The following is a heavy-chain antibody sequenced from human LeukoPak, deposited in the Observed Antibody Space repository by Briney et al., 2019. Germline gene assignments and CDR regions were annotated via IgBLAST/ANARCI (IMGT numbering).Heavy chain of an antibody. Sequence: QPGGSLRLSCAASGFTFSSYAMSWVRQAPGKGLEWVSLIYSGGSTYYAASVKGRFTISRDNSKNTLYLQMNSLRPEDTAVYYCAKGYNYAYEYWGQGTLVTVS. CDR3: AKGYNYAYEY. D-gene: IGHD5-18*01. CDR2: IYSGGST. V-gene: IGHV3-23*03. CDR1: GFTFSSYA. J-gene: IGHJ4*02.